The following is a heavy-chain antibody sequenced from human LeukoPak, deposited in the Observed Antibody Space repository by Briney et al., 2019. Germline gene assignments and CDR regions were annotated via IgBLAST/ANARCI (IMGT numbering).Heavy chain of an antibody. V-gene: IGHV1-18*01. D-gene: IGHD3-9*01. CDR1: GYTFTSYG. CDR2: ISAYNGNT. Sequence: ASVKVSCKASGYTFTSYGISWVRQAPGQGLEWMGWISAYNGNTNYAQKLQGRVTMTTDTSTSTAYMELRSLRSDDTAVYYCARTYYDILNKYYFDYWGQGTLVTVSS. CDR3: ARTYYDILNKYYFDY. J-gene: IGHJ4*02.